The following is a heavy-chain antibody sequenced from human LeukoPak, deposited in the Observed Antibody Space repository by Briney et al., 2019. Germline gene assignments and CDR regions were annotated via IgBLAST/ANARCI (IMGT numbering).Heavy chain of an antibody. Sequence: SETLSLTCTVSAGSISSSSRYWDWIRQPPGKGLEWIGSIYYRGSTYYNPSLQSRVTTYVDTSKNQFSLRLSSVTAADTAVYYCAGRSGSYSAWGQGALVTVSS. CDR2: IYYRGST. CDR1: AGSISSSSRY. V-gene: IGHV4-39*01. J-gene: IGHJ5*02. D-gene: IGHD1-26*01. CDR3: AGRSGSYSA.